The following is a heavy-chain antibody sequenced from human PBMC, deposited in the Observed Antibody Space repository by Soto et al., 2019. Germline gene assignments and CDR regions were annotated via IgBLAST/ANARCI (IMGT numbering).Heavy chain of an antibody. J-gene: IGHJ4*02. Sequence: VSVKVSCNASGYTFTGYYMHWVRQAPGQGLEWMGWINPNSGGTNYAQKFQGWVTMTRDTSISTAYMELSRLRSDDTAVYYCARVRYGDPNRVFDYWGQGTLVTVSS. CDR3: ARVRYGDPNRVFDY. V-gene: IGHV1-2*04. CDR2: INPNSGGT. CDR1: GYTFTGYY. D-gene: IGHD4-17*01.